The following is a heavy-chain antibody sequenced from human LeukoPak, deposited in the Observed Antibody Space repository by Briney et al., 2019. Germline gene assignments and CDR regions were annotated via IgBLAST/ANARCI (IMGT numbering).Heavy chain of an antibody. J-gene: IGHJ5*02. CDR2: IIPILGIA. D-gene: IGHD2-2*03. CDR1: GGTLSSYA. CDR3: ARDGSEGFDP. Sequence: ASVKVSCKASGGTLSSYAISWVRQAPGQGLEWMGRIIPILGIANYAQKFQGRVTITADKSTSTAYMELSSLRSEDTAVYYCARDGSEGFDPWGQGTLVTVSS. V-gene: IGHV1-69*04.